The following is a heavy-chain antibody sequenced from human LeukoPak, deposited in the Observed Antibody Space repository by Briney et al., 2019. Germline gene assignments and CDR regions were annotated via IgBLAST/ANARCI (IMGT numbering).Heavy chain of an antibody. CDR1: GGSFSGYY. V-gene: IGHV4-34*01. CDR3: ARGDYGEGQLDY. Sequence: PSETLSLTCAVYGGSFSGYYWSWIRQPPGKGLEWIGEINHSGSTNYNPSLKSRVTISVDTSKNQFSLKLSSVTAADTAVYYCARGDYGEGQLDYWGQGTLVTVSS. J-gene: IGHJ4*02. CDR2: INHSGST. D-gene: IGHD4-17*01.